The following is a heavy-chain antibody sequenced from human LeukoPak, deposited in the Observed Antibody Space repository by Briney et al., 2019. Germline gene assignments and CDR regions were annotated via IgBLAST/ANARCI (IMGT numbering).Heavy chain of an antibody. CDR2: IRSKANSYAT. CDR3: TTKGYYYGMDV. V-gene: IGHV3-73*01. CDR1: GFTFSGSA. J-gene: IGHJ6*02. Sequence: PGGSLRLSCAASGFTFSGSAMHWVRQASGKGLEWVGRIRSKANSYATAYAASVKGRFTISRDDSKNTAYLQMNSLKTEDTAVYYCTTKGYYYGMDVWGQGTTDTVSS.